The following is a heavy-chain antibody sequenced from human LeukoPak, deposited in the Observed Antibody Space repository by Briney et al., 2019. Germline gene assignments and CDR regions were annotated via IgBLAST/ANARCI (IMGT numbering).Heavy chain of an antibody. CDR1: GYTFTSYH. CDR3: VREDAHTYYFDF. CDR2: IKSTGDDT. Sequence: ASVQVSYKPSGYTFTSYHMHWVRQASGQGLEWGAIIKSTGDDTVYAQKFQGRVTVTRDTSTSTVYMDLDSLSSEDTAVYYCVREDAHTYYFDFWGPGTLVTVSS. J-gene: IGHJ4*02. D-gene: IGHD3-16*01. V-gene: IGHV1-46*01.